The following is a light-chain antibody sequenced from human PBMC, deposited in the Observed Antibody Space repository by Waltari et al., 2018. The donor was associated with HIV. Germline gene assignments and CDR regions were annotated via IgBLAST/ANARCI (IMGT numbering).Light chain of an antibody. V-gene: IGLV1-36*01. CDR2: YDS. CDR1: SANIGNNT. J-gene: IGLJ3*02. Sequence: QSVLTQPPSVSEAPRQRVTIWCSGASANIGNNTVNWYQKFQGSPPKLLIYYDSVKPSGVSVRFSGSKSGTSASLAISGLQSEDEAQYFCSTWDDTLSGWVFGGGTKLTVL. CDR3: STWDDTLSGWV.